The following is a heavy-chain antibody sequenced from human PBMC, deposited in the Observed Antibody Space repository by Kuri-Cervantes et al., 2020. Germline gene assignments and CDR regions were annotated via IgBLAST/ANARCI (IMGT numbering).Heavy chain of an antibody. D-gene: IGHD1-26*01. CDR2: ISGSGGST. J-gene: IGHJ4*02. CDR1: GFTCSSYA. V-gene: IGHV3-23*01. Sequence: GGSLRLSCAASGFTCSSYAMSWVRQAPGKGLEWVSAISGSGGSTYYADSVKGRFNISRDNSENTLYLQMNSLRTEDTGMYYCARDRVVGGPDWGQGTLVTVSS. CDR3: ARDRVVGGPD.